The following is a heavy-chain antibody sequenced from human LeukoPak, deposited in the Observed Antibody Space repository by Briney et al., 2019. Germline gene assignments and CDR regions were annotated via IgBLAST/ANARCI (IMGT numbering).Heavy chain of an antibody. CDR1: GGSISSYY. J-gene: IGHJ6*03. CDR2: IYYSGST. CDR3: ASTALDSSGYYYYYYMDV. Sequence: SETLSLTCTVSGGSISSYYWSWIRQPPGKGLEWIGYIYYSGSTNYNPSLKSRVTISVDTSKNQFSLKLSSVTAADTAVYYCASTALDSSGYYYYYYMDVWGKGTTVTVSS. D-gene: IGHD3-22*01. V-gene: IGHV4-59*01.